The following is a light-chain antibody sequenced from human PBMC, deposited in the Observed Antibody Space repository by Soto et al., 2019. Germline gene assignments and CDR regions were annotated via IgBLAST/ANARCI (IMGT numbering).Light chain of an antibody. Sequence: EIVMTQSPATLSVSPGERATLSCRASQSVRSNFAWYQQKPGQAPRLLIYGASTRATGIPARFSGSGSGTEFTLTISSLESEDLAVYYCQQYNNWPPITFGQGTKLEIK. V-gene: IGKV3-15*01. CDR2: GAS. CDR1: QSVRSN. CDR3: QQYNNWPPIT. J-gene: IGKJ2*01.